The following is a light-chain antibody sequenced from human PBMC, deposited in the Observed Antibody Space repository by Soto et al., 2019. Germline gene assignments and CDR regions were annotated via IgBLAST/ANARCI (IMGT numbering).Light chain of an antibody. J-gene: IGLJ2*01. V-gene: IGLV2-23*01. CDR2: EGS. CDR3: CSYAGSLTLL. CDR1: SSDVGKYNL. Sequence: QSALTQPASVSGSPGQSITVSCTGTSSDVGKYNLVSWYQQHPGKAPKLMIYEGSKRPSGISDRFSGSKSGNTASLTISGLQAEDAADYYCCSYAGSLTLLFGGGTKLTVL.